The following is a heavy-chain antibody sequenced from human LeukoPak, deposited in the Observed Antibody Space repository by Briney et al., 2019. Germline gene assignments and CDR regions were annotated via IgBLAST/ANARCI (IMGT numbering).Heavy chain of an antibody. V-gene: IGHV3-15*07. CDR3: TTGVYDFWSGYYTFRQDYYGMDV. CDR2: IKSKTDGGTT. J-gene: IGHJ6*02. Sequence: GGSLRLSCAASGFTFSNAWMNWVRQAPGKGLEWVGRIKSKTDGGTTDYAAPVKGRFTISRDDSKNTLYLQMNSLKTEDTAVYYCTTGVYDFWSGYYTFRQDYYGMDVWGQGTTVTVSS. CDR1: GFTFSNAW. D-gene: IGHD3-3*01.